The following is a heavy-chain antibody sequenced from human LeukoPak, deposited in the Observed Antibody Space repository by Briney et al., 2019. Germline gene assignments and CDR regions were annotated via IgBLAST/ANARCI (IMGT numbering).Heavy chain of an antibody. CDR1: GYTFTSYG. J-gene: IGHJ4*02. D-gene: IGHD3-3*01. V-gene: IGHV1-18*01. CDR2: ISTYNGNT. Sequence: GASVRVSCKASGYTFTSYGISWVRQAPGQGLEWMGWISTYNGNTNYAQKFQGRVTMTRDTSISTAYMELSRVRSDDTAVYYCARGGRSIFGVADYWGQGTLVTVSS. CDR3: ARGGRSIFGVADY.